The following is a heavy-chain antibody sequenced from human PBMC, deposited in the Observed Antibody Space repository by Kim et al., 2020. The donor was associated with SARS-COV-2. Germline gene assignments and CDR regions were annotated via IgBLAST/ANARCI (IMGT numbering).Heavy chain of an antibody. CDR3: AKDMGQQLVLGVVY. CDR1: GFTFDDYA. V-gene: IGHV3-9*01. J-gene: IGHJ4*02. CDR2: ISWNSGSI. D-gene: IGHD6-13*01. Sequence: GGSLRLSCAASGFTFDDYAMHWVRQAPGKGLEWVSGISWNSGSIGYADSVKGRFTISRDNAKNSLYLQMNSLRAEDTALYYCAKDMGQQLVLGVVYWGQGTLVTVSS.